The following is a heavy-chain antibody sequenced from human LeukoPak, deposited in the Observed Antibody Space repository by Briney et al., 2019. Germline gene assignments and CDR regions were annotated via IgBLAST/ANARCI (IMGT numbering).Heavy chain of an antibody. D-gene: IGHD6-13*01. CDR3: ARDRRNKYSSTGWWPEGGMDV. J-gene: IGHJ6*03. V-gene: IGHV1-69*05. CDR2: IIPIFGTA. Sequence: ASVKVSCKASGGTFSSYAISWVRQAPGQGLEWMGGIIPIFGTANYAQKFQGRVTITTDESTSTAYMELSSLRSEDTAVYYCARDRRNKYSSTGWWPEGGMDVWGKGTTVTVSS. CDR1: GGTFSSYA.